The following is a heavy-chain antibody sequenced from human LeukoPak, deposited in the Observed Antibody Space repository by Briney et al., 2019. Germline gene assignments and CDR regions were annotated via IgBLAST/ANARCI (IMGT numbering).Heavy chain of an antibody. CDR1: GFTLSSYW. D-gene: IGHD6-19*01. V-gene: IGHV3-7*01. CDR2: IKQDGSEK. Sequence: PGGSLRLSCAASGFTLSSYWMSWVRQAPGKGLEWVANIKQDGSEKYYVDSVKGRFTISRDNAKNSLYLQMDSLGPEDTAVYYCAMGYSSGWSPFDYWGQGTLVTVSS. J-gene: IGHJ4*02. CDR3: AMGYSSGWSPFDY.